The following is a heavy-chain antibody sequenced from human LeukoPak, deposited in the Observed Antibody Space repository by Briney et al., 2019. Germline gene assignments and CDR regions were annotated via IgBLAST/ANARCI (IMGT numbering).Heavy chain of an antibody. CDR3: ARSPSPSMVRGVID. V-gene: IGHV1-2*02. CDR2: INPNSGGT. CDR1: GYTFTGYY. Sequence: ASVKVSCKASGYTFTGYYMHWVRQAPGQGPEWMGWINPNSGGTNYAQKFQGRVTMTRDTSISTAYMELSRLRSDDTAVYYCARSPSPSMVRGVIDWGQGTLVTVSS. D-gene: IGHD3-10*01. J-gene: IGHJ4*02.